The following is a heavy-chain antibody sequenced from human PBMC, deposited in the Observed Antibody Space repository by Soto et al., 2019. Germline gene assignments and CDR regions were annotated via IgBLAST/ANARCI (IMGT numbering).Heavy chain of an antibody. CDR1: GYSVSSNSAA. J-gene: IGHJ5*02. V-gene: IGHV6-1*01. Sequence: SHTLSLTCAISGYSVSSNSAAWNSISQSPSRGLEWLGRTYYRSKWYNDYAVSVKSRITINPDTSKNQFSLQLNSVTPEDTAVYYCARDRLRADNWFDPWGQGTLVTVSS. CDR3: ARDRLRADNWFDP. CDR2: TYYRSKWYN. D-gene: IGHD6-25*01.